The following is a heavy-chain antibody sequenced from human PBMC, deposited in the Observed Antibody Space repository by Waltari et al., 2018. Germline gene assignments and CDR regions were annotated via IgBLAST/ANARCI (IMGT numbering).Heavy chain of an antibody. V-gene: IGHV1-69*10. J-gene: IGHJ6*03. CDR2: IIPILSIA. CDR3: ATQYSSPRGYYYYMDV. CDR1: GGTFSSYA. D-gene: IGHD6-19*01. Sequence: QVQLVQSGAEVKKPGSSVKVSCKASGGTFSSYAISWVRQAPGQGLEWMGGIIPILSIAIDAQKFQGRVTITADKSASTAYMELSSLRAEDTTVYYCATQYSSPRGYYYYMDVLGKGTTVTVSS.